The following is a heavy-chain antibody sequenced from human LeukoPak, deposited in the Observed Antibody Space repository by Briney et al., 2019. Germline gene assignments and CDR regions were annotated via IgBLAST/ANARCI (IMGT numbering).Heavy chain of an antibody. CDR2: ISAYNGNT. Sequence: ASVKVSCKASGYTFTSYGISWVRQAPGQGLEWMGWISAYNGNTNYAQELQGRVTMTTDTSTSTAYMELRSLRSDDTAVYYCAREVEYYDSSALNWFDPWGQGTLVTVSS. V-gene: IGHV1-18*01. CDR3: AREVEYYDSSALNWFDP. J-gene: IGHJ5*02. D-gene: IGHD3-22*01. CDR1: GYTFTSYG.